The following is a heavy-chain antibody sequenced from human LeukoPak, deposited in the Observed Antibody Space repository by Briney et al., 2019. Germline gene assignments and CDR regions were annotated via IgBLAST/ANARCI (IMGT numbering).Heavy chain of an antibody. D-gene: IGHD2-2*01. CDR2: ISSSSSYT. Sequence: GGSLRLSCAAPGFTFSDYYMSWIRQAPGKGLEWVSYISSSSSYTNYADSVKGRFTISRDNAKNSLYLQMNSLRAEDTAVYYCARLGYCSSTSCYDPALDAFDIWGQGTMVTVSS. CDR1: GFTFSDYY. CDR3: ARLGYCSSTSCYDPALDAFDI. V-gene: IGHV3-11*06. J-gene: IGHJ3*02.